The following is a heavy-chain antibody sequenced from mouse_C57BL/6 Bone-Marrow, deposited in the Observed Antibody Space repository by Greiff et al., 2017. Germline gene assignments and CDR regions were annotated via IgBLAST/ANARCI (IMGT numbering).Heavy chain of an antibody. V-gene: IGHV5-6*02. Sequence: EVKVVESGGDLVKPGGSLKLSCAASGFTFSSYGMSWVRQTPDKRLEWVATISSGGSYTYYPDSVKGRFTLSRDNAKNTLYLQMSSLKSEDTAMYYCARRTAHYSNFGPWFAYWGQGTLVTVSA. CDR3: ARRTAHYSNFGPWFAY. CDR2: ISSGGSYT. J-gene: IGHJ3*01. D-gene: IGHD2-5*01. CDR1: GFTFSSYG.